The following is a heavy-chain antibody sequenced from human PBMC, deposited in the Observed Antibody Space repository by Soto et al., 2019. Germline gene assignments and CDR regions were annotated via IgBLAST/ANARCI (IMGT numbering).Heavy chain of an antibody. V-gene: IGHV3-33*01. Sequence: LRLSCAASGFIFSNFGMHWVRQAPGKGLEWVAVIWYDGSNEYYADSVKGRFTISKDNSKSTLYLQMNSLRAEDTAVYYCARDDIPGIAVSTYGMDVWGQGTTVTVSS. CDR3: ARDDIPGIAVSTYGMDV. D-gene: IGHD6-19*01. CDR2: IWYDGSNE. CDR1: GFIFSNFG. J-gene: IGHJ6*02.